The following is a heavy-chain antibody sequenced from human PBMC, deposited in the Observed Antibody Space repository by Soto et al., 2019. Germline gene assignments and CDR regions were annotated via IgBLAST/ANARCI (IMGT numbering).Heavy chain of an antibody. CDR3: ARLGGSNWFDP. CDR1: GYTFTSYA. J-gene: IGHJ5*02. V-gene: IGHV1-3*01. Sequence: ASVKVSCKASGYTFTSYAMHWVRQAPGQRLEWMGWINAGNGNTKYSQKFQGRVTITADESTSTAYMELSSLRSEDTAVYYCARLGGSNWFDPWGQGTLVTVSS. CDR2: INAGNGNT. D-gene: IGHD1-26*01.